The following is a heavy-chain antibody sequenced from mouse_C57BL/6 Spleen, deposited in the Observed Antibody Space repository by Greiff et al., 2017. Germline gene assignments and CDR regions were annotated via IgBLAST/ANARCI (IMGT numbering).Heavy chain of an antibody. Sequence: QVQLQQSGAELMKPGASVKLSCKASGYTFTGYWIEWVKQSPGHGLEWIGEILPGSGSTNYNEKFQGKATFTAETSSTTAYMQLSSLTTEDSAIYYCARRNYDGYPFAYWGQGTLVTVSA. V-gene: IGHV1-9*01. J-gene: IGHJ3*01. CDR1: GYTFTGYW. CDR2: ILPGSGST. D-gene: IGHD2-3*01. CDR3: ARRNYDGYPFAY.